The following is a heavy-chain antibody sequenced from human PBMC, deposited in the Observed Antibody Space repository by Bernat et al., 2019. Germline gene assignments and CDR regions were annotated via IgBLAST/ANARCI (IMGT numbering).Heavy chain of an antibody. D-gene: IGHD3-3*01. CDR1: GFNVSSNY. J-gene: IGHJ6*02. CDR2: IWYDGSNK. CDR3: ARSLLDYYGMDV. Sequence: VQLVESGGGLVQPGGSLRLSCAASGFNVSSNYMSWVRQAPGKGLEWVAVIWYDGSNKYYADSVKGRFTISRDNSKNTLYLQMNSLRAEDTAVYYCARSLLDYYGMDVWGQGTTVTVSS. V-gene: IGHV3-33*08.